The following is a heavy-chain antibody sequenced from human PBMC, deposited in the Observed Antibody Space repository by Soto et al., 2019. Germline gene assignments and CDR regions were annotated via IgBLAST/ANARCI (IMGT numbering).Heavy chain of an antibody. J-gene: IGHJ6*03. CDR2: IRSKANSYAT. D-gene: IGHD4-4*01. CDR3: TVTTVTSYYYYYMDV. Sequence: EVQLVESGGGLVQPGGSLKLSCAASGFTFSGSAMHWVRQASGKGLEWVGRIRSKANSYATAYAASVKGRFTISRDDSKNTAYLQMNSLKTEDTAVYYCTVTTVTSYYYYYMDVWGKGTTVTVSS. CDR1: GFTFSGSA. V-gene: IGHV3-73*01.